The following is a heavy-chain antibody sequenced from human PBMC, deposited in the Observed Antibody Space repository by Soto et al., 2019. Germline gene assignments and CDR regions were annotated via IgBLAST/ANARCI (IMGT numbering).Heavy chain of an antibody. J-gene: IGHJ4*02. Sequence: QVRLVQSGAEVKKPGASVKVSCKTSGYIFASHDINWVRQASGQGLEWMGWMNPTSGNSGYSSKFKDRLTLTMDTSMKTAYMELSSLRSDDTAVYYCTRRLSRWLKSEEDPREDFDYWGQGTLGSVSS. CDR2: MNPTSGNS. D-gene: IGHD3-16*02. CDR3: TRRLSRWLKSEEDPREDFDY. CDR1: GYIFASHD. V-gene: IGHV1-8*01.